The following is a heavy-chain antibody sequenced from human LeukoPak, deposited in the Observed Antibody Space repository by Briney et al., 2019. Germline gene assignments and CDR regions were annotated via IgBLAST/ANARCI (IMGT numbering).Heavy chain of an antibody. Sequence: GGSLRLSCAASGFTFSSYAMSWVRQAPGKGLEWVSAISGSGGSTYYADSVKGRFTISRDKSKNTLYLQMNSLRAEDTAVYYCAKADPDYYDSSGYPYYYYYMDVWGKGTTVTISS. CDR2: ISGSGGST. D-gene: IGHD3-22*01. J-gene: IGHJ6*03. CDR1: GFTFSSYA. V-gene: IGHV3-23*01. CDR3: AKADPDYYDSSGYPYYYYYMDV.